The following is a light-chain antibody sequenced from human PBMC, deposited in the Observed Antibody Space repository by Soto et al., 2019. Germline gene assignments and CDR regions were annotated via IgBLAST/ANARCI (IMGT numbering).Light chain of an antibody. V-gene: IGLV2-18*02. Sequence: QSVLTQPPPVSGSPGQSVTISCTGTSSDVGSSNGVSWYQQPPGTAPKLMIYDVSNRPSGVPDHFSGSKSGNTASLTISGLQAEDEADYYCSSYTSSSTYVFGTGTKVTVL. CDR1: SSDVGSSNG. CDR2: DVS. CDR3: SSYTSSSTYV. J-gene: IGLJ1*01.